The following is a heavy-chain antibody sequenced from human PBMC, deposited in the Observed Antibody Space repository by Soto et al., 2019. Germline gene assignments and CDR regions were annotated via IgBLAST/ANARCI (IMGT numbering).Heavy chain of an antibody. V-gene: IGHV1-69*13. Sequence: GASVKVSCKASGGTFSSHAISWVRQAPGQGLEWMGGIIPIFGTANYAQKFQGRVTITADESKSTAYMERGSLRSEDTAVYYCARDWEYSSSSWFDPWGQGTLVTISS. J-gene: IGHJ5*02. D-gene: IGHD6-6*01. CDR1: GGTFSSHA. CDR2: IIPIFGTA. CDR3: ARDWEYSSSSWFDP.